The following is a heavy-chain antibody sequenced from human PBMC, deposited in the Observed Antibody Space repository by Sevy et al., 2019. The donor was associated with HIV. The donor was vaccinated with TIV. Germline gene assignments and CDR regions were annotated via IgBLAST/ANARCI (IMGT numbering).Heavy chain of an antibody. D-gene: IGHD2-15*01. CDR1: GFTFSSYG. J-gene: IGHJ4*02. CDR2: ISYDGSNK. V-gene: IGHV3-30*19. CDR3: ASLVVVVAATRSNHKNDY. Sequence: GGSLRLSCAASGFTFSSYGMHWVRQAPGKGLEWVAVISYDGSNKYYADSVKGRFTISRDNSKNTLYLQMNSLRAEDTAVYYCASLVVVVAATRSNHKNDYWGQGTLVTVSS.